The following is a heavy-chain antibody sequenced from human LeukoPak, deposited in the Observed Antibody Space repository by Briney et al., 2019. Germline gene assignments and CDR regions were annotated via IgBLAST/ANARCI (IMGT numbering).Heavy chain of an antibody. CDR3: ARVRGPLDP. J-gene: IGHJ5*02. V-gene: IGHV1-46*01. Sequence: ASVKVSCKASGYTFTSYYIHWVRQAPGEGLEWMGIINPSGGSTSYAQKFQGRVTMTRDTSTSTAYMELRSLRSDDTAVYYCARVRGPLDPWGQGTLVTVSS. CDR1: GYTFTSYY. CDR2: INPSGGST.